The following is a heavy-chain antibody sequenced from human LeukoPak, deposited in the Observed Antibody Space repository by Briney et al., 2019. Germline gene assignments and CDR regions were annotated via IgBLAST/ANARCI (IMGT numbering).Heavy chain of an antibody. Sequence: GGSLRLSCVVSGFTFSESWMSWVRQAPGKGLGWVASLNLDGSDKYYVDSVKGRFTISRDNAKNSLYLQMDSLRAEDTAVYYCARDSVVAAKYYYYYDMDVWGQGTTVTVSS. CDR3: ARDSVVAAKYYYYYDMDV. D-gene: IGHD2-15*01. CDR1: GFTFSESW. CDR2: LNLDGSDK. J-gene: IGHJ6*02. V-gene: IGHV3-7*03.